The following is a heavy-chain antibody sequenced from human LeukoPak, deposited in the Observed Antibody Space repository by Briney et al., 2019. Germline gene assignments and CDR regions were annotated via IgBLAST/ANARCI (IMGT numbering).Heavy chain of an antibody. J-gene: IGHJ4*02. V-gene: IGHV3-23*01. Sequence: GGSLRLSCAASGFTFSIYAMNWVRQAPGKGLEWVSTISGSGGSTYYADSVKGRFTISRDNSKNTLYLQMNSLRAEDTAVYYCAKEYHMSFDYWGQGTLVTVSS. CDR1: GFTFSIYA. D-gene: IGHD2-21*01. CDR2: ISGSGGST. CDR3: AKEYHMSFDY.